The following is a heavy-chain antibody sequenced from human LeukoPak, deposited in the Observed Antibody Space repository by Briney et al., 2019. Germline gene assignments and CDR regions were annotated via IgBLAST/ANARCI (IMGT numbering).Heavy chain of an antibody. CDR1: GGSVSSGSYY. CDR2: IYYSGST. CDR3: ASYSYGLQDWLDP. D-gene: IGHD5-18*01. J-gene: IGHJ5*02. V-gene: IGHV4-61*01. Sequence: SETLSLTCTVSGGSVSSGSYYWSWIRQPPGEGLEWIGYIYYSGSTNYNPSLKSRVTISVDTSKNRFSLKLSPVTAADTAVYYCASYSYGLQDWLDPWGQGTLVTVSS.